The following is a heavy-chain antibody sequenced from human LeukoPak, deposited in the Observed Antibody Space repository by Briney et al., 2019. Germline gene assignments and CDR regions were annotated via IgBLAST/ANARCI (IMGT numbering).Heavy chain of an antibody. Sequence: VGSLRLSCAPSGFTLSDYWMNWVRQAPAKGLEWVANINLHGSVKLHVDSVEGRFTISRDNAKNSLFLQMTSLKVEDTAVYYCAAWGLYSYWGQGTLVTVSS. CDR3: AAWGLYSY. CDR1: GFTLSDYW. D-gene: IGHD4-11*01. V-gene: IGHV3-7*01. CDR2: INLHGSVK. J-gene: IGHJ4*02.